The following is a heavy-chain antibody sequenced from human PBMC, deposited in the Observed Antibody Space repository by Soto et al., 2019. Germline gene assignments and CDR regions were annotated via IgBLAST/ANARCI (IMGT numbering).Heavy chain of an antibody. CDR3: AKDPAPGVVINTFAY. D-gene: IGHD3-22*01. CDR2: MSYSGSVQ. CDR1: VFTLSNYY. Sequence: GGSLRFSCAVSVFTLSNYYTHLVRQGPGKGLEWVALMSYSGSVQYYADSVKGRFTISRDTSKNTVYLQMSSLRADDTAVYYCAKDPAPGVVINTFAYWGQGTLVTVSS. J-gene: IGHJ4*02. V-gene: IGHV3-30*18.